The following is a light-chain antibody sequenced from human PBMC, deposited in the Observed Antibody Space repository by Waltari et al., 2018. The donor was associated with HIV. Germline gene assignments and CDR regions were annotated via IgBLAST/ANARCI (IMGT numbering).Light chain of an antibody. CDR3: QQYYSTLFLT. V-gene: IGKV4-1*01. Sequence: DIVMTQSPDSLVVSLGERATINCKSSQSVLYSSNNKNYLAWYQQKPGQPPKLLIYWASTRESGVPDRFSGSGSGTDFTLTISSLQAEDVAVYYCQQYYSTLFLTFGGGTKVEIK. CDR1: QSVLYSSNNKNY. CDR2: WAS. J-gene: IGKJ4*01.